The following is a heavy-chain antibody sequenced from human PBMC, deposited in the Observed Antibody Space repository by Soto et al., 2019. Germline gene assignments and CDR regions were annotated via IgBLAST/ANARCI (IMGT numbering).Heavy chain of an antibody. CDR1: GYTFTSYD. Sequence: ASVKVSCKASGYTFTSYDISWVRQAPGQGLEWMGWISAYNGNTNYAQKLQGRVTMTTDTSTSTAYRELRSLRSDDTAVYYCARPPRHYYYGSGSYAFDIWGQGTMVTVSS. CDR3: ARPPRHYYYGSGSYAFDI. V-gene: IGHV1-18*01. CDR2: ISAYNGNT. J-gene: IGHJ3*02. D-gene: IGHD3-10*01.